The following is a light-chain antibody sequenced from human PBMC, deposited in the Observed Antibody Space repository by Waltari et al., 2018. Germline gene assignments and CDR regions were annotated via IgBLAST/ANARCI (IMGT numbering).Light chain of an antibody. CDR3: QQRRT. CDR2: KAS. CDR1: QSISSW. J-gene: IGKJ1*01. Sequence: DIQMTQSPSTLSASVGDRVPITCRASQSISSWFAWYQQKPGKAPKLLIYKASSIESGVPSRFSGSGSRTEFTLTISSLQPDDFATYYCQQRRTFGQGTKVEIK. V-gene: IGKV1-5*03.